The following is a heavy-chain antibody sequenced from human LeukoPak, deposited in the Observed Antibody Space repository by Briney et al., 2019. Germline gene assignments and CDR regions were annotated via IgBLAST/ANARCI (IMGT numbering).Heavy chain of an antibody. J-gene: IGHJ4*02. CDR3: ANLFDYGGHAANY. CDR1: GFTFSSYW. V-gene: IGHV3-74*01. D-gene: IGHD4-23*01. Sequence: GGSLRLSCAASGFTFSSYWMHWVRQAPGKGLVWVSRIKSDGSDTTYADSVKGRFTLSRDNTKNTLYLQMNSLRAEDTAVYYCANLFDYGGHAANYWGQGTLVTVSS. CDR2: IKSDGSDT.